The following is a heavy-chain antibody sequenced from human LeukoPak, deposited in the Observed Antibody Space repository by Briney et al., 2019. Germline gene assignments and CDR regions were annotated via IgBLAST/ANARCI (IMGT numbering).Heavy chain of an antibody. D-gene: IGHD2-8*01. CDR2: IYYSGST. CDR3: ARAEQVYALGLDY. Sequence: PSETLSLTCTVSGGSISSYYWSWIRQPPGKGLEWIGYIYYSGSTNYNPSLKSRVTISVDTSKNQFSLKLSSVTAADTAVYYCARAEQVYALGLDYWGQGTLVTVSS. CDR1: GGSISSYY. J-gene: IGHJ4*02. V-gene: IGHV4-59*01.